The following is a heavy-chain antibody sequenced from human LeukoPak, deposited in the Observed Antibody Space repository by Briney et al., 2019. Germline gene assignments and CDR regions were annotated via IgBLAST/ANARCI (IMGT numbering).Heavy chain of an antibody. CDR3: AKGVHKLNYDFWSGYYPPIYFDY. Sequence: GGSLRLSCVASGFTFTTYAVSWVRQAPGKGLEWVSGISDSGGNTYYADSVKGRFTISRDNSRNTLYLHMNSLRAEDTALYYCAKGVHKLNYDFWSGYYPPIYFDYWGQGTLVTVSS. CDR1: GFTFTTYA. CDR2: ISDSGGNT. D-gene: IGHD3-3*01. J-gene: IGHJ4*02. V-gene: IGHV3-23*01.